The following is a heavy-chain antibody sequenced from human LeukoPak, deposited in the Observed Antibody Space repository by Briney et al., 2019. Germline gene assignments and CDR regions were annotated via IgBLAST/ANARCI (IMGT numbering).Heavy chain of an antibody. Sequence: GGSLRLSCAASGFTFNSYWMHWVRQAPGKGLVWVSRISTDGSSTNYADSVKGRFTISRDNAKNALYLQMNSLRVEDTAVYYCVRGMGDWGQGTLVTVSS. J-gene: IGHJ4*02. CDR1: GFTFNSYW. V-gene: IGHV3-74*01. CDR2: ISTDGSST. CDR3: VRGMGD. D-gene: IGHD1-26*01.